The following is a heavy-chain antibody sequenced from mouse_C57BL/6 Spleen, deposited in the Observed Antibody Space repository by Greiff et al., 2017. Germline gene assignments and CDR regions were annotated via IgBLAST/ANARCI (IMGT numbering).Heavy chain of an antibody. CDR1: GYAFSSSW. Sequence: QVQLQQSGPELVKPGASVKISCKASGYAFSSSWMNWVKQRPGKGLEWIGRIYPGDGDTNYNGKFKGKATLTADKSSSTAYMQLSSLTSEDSAVYFCARYGTAGEYFGYWGQGTTLTVSS. CDR3: ARYGTAGEYFGY. CDR2: IYPGDGDT. V-gene: IGHV1-82*01. J-gene: IGHJ2*01. D-gene: IGHD3-3*01.